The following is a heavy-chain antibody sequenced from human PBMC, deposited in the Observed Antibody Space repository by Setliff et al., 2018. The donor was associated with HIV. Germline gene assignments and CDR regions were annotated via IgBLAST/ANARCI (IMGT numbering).Heavy chain of an antibody. CDR3: ARRIDNSGSFPDKNWFDT. D-gene: IGHD3-10*01. Sequence: PSETLSLTCTVSGGSISSYCWNWIRQSPGRGLEWIGFIFSSGSTKYNPSLQSRVTMSIDTSKNQFSLKLTSVTAADTAVYYCARRIDNSGSFPDKNWFDTWGQGSLGTV. V-gene: IGHV4-4*09. CDR2: IFSSGST. J-gene: IGHJ5*02. CDR1: GGSISSYC.